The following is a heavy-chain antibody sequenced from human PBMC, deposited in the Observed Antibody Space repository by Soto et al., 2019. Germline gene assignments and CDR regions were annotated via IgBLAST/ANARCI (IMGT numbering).Heavy chain of an antibody. CDR2: IIPIFGTA. J-gene: IGHJ4*02. CDR1: GGTFSSYA. CDR3: AMTYYYDSSGPESFDY. Sequence: SVKVSCKASGGTFSSYAISWVRQAPGQGLEWMGGIIPIFGTANYAQKFQGRVTITADKSTSTAYMELSSLRSEDTAVYYCAMTYYYDSSGPESFDYWGQGTLVTVSS. D-gene: IGHD3-22*01. V-gene: IGHV1-69*06.